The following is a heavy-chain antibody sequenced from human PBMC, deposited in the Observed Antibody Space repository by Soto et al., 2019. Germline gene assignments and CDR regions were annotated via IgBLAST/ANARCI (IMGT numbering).Heavy chain of an antibody. CDR2: INHSGST. J-gene: IGHJ6*02. V-gene: IGHV4-34*01. CDR1: GGSFSGYY. CDR3: ARVGFNWNDDYYGMDV. D-gene: IGHD1-20*01. Sequence: SETLSLTCAVYGGSFSGYYWSWIRQPPGKGLEWIGEINHSGSTNYNPSLKSRVTISIDTSKNQFSLKLRSVTAADTAVYYCARVGFNWNDDYYGMDVWGQGTTVT.